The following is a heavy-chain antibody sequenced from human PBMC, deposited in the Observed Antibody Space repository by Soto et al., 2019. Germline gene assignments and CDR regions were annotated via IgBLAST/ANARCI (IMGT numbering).Heavy chain of an antibody. CDR1: GYTFTSHY. D-gene: IGHD2-15*01. CDR3: AREVEEGSSLWFDP. V-gene: IGHV1-2*02. J-gene: IGHJ5*02. Sequence: GASVKVSCKASGYTFTSHYIHWVLQAPGQGLQWMGWINTNVNATNSPQAFKGRVTMTWNTSISTAYLELTSLKPDDTAVYYCAREVEEGSSLWFDPWGQGTLVTVSS. CDR2: INTNVNAT.